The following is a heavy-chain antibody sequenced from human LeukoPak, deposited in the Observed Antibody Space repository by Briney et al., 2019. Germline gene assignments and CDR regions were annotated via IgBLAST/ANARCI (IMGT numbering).Heavy chain of an antibody. Sequence: GASVKVSCKASAYTFTGYYMHWVRQAPGQGLEWMGWINPNSGGTNYAQKFHGRVTMTRDTSISTAYMELSTLRSDDTAVYYCARSSGWSLFDYWGQGTLVTVSS. D-gene: IGHD6-19*01. CDR3: ARSSGWSLFDY. CDR1: AYTFTGYY. V-gene: IGHV1-2*02. CDR2: INPNSGGT. J-gene: IGHJ4*02.